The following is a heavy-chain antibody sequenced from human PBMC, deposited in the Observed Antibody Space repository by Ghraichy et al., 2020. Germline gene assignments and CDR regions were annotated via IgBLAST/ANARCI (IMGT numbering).Heavy chain of an antibody. V-gene: IGHV4-31*03. CDR3: ARDLPDKFWYFDL. CDR1: GGSISSGGYY. D-gene: IGHD1-14*01. J-gene: IGHJ2*01. Sequence: SETLSLTCTVSGGSISSGGYYWSWIRQHPGKGLEWIGYIYYSGSTYYNTSLKSRVTISVDTSKNQFSLKLSSVTAADTAVYYCARDLPDKFWYFDLWGRGTLVTVSS. CDR2: IYYSGST.